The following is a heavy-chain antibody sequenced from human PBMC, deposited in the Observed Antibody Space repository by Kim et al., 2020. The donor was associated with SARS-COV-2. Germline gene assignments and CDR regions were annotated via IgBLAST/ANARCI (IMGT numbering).Heavy chain of an antibody. Sequence: GGSLRLSCAASGFTFTNYGIHWVRQAPGKGLEWVAVISYDGSNKYYADSVKGRFTISRDNSKNTLFLQMNSLRAEDTALYYCAKDSYVSGTYYIHSYYCSIDVWGQGTTVTVSS. CDR3: AKDSYVSGTYYIHSYYCSIDV. CDR2: ISYDGSNK. D-gene: IGHD3-10*01. CDR1: GFTFTNYG. J-gene: IGHJ6*02. V-gene: IGHV3-30*18.